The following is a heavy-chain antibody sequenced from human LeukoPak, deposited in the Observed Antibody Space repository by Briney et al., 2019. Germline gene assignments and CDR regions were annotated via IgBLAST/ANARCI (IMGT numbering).Heavy chain of an antibody. Sequence: GGSLRLSCAASGFTFSSYWMSCVRQAPGKGLEWVANIKQDGTEKYYVDSVKGRFTISRDNAKNSLYLQMNSPRAEDTAVYYCAXXXAXVTDKVYXXXWGXGXLVTXSS. D-gene: IGHD4-17*01. CDR1: GFTFSSYW. J-gene: IGHJ4*01. V-gene: IGHV3-7*01. CDR2: IKQDGTEK. CDR3: AXXXAXVTDKVYXXX.